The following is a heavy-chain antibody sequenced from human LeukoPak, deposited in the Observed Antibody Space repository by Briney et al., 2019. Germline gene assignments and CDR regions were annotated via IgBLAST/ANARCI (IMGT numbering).Heavy chain of an antibody. CDR1: GFPFSTYG. CDR2: MSSGSSYM. D-gene: IGHD4-11*01. CDR3: ARGRGSNYRYNFDY. V-gene: IGHV3-21*01. Sequence: PGGSLGLSCAASGFPFSTYGMNWVRQAPGKGLDWISSMSSGSSYMYYADSVKGRFTISRDNAKNSLYLQMNSLRAEDTAVYYCARGRGSNYRYNFDYWGQGTLVTVFS. J-gene: IGHJ4*02.